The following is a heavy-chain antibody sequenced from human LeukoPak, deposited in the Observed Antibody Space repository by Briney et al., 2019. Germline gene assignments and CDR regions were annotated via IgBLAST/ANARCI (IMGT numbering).Heavy chain of an antibody. D-gene: IGHD3-10*01. V-gene: IGHV3-21*01. CDR1: GFIFSNYG. Sequence: GGSLRLSCAASGFIFSNYGMHWVRQAPGKGLEWVSSISSSSSYIYYADSVKGRFTVSRDNAKNSLYLQMNSLRAEDTTVYYCAREDGTVLDVWGQGTTVTVSS. CDR2: ISSSSSYI. CDR3: AREDGTVLDV. J-gene: IGHJ6*02.